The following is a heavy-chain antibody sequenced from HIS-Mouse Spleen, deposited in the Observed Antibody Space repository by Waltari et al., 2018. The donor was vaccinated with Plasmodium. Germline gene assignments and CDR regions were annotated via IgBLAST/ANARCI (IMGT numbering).Heavy chain of an antibody. D-gene: IGHD1-26*01. CDR3: ARDRYIYSGSYGAFEY. J-gene: IGHJ4*02. CDR1: GFPFRCSA. CDR2: ISYDGSNK. V-gene: IGHV3-30-3*01. Sequence: QVPLVASGGGVVQPGRSLSLSCAASGFPFRCSAMHWVCSAPCKGLEWVAVISYDGSNKYYADSVKGRFTISRDNSKNTLYLQMNSLRAEDTAVYYCARDRYIYSGSYGAFEYWGQGTLVTVSS.